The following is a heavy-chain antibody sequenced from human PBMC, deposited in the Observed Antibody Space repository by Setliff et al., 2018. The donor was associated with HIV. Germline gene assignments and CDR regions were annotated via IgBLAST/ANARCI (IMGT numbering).Heavy chain of an antibody. CDR1: GLTFRIFG. J-gene: IGHJ6*02. Sequence: GGSLRLSCAASGLTFRIFGMHCVRQAPGKGLEWVPFIRLDATNKYYADSVKGRFTISRDNSKNTLYLQMNSLRAEDTAVYYCARDVGGPYYYDSSGPPYYYYGMDVWGQGTTVTVSS. CDR2: IRLDATNK. CDR3: ARDVGGPYYYDSSGPPYYYYGMDV. V-gene: IGHV3-30*02. D-gene: IGHD3-22*01.